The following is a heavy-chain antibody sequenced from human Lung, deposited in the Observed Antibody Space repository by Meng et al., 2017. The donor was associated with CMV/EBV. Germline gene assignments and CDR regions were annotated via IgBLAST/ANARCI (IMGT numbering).Heavy chain of an antibody. J-gene: IGHJ4*02. Sequence: AAPGFTFSNYAMSWVRQAPGKGLECVSVIYSGDNPIYYADSVRGRFTISRDDSKNTVYLQMNSLRAEDTAIYYCAKVRGLGSTWNDYWGQGTLVTVSS. V-gene: IGHV3-23*03. D-gene: IGHD1-1*01. CDR1: GFTFSNYA. CDR2: IYSGDNPI. CDR3: AKVRGLGSTWNDY.